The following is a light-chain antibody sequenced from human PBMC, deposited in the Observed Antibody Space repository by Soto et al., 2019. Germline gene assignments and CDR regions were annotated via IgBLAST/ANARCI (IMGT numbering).Light chain of an antibody. CDR2: EVS. Sequence: QSVLTQPPSASGSPGQSVTISCTGTSSDIGAYNYVSWYQQHPGKAPKFMIYEVSKRPSGVPDRFSGSKSGNTASLTVSGLQAEDEADYYCSAYAGRYTFVFGTGTNVTVL. V-gene: IGLV2-8*01. J-gene: IGLJ1*01. CDR1: SSDIGAYNY. CDR3: SAYAGRYTFV.